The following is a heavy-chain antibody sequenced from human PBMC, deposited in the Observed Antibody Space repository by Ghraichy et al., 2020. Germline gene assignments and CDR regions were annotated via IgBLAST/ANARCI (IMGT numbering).Heavy chain of an antibody. CDR2: IYSGGST. V-gene: IGHV3-66*01. J-gene: IGHJ6*02. CDR3: ARDWPAAMRSSNYYYYGMDV. Sequence: GGSLRLSCAASGFTVSSNYMSWVRQAPGKGLEWVSVIYSGGSTYYADSVKGRFTISRDNSKNTLYLQMNSLRAEDTAVYYCARDWPAAMRSSNYYYYGMDVWGQGTTVTVSS. CDR1: GFTVSSNY. D-gene: IGHD2-2*01.